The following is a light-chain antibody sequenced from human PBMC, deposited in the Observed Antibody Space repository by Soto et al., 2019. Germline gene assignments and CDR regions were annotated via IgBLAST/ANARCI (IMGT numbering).Light chain of an antibody. V-gene: IGLV2-8*01. Sequence: QSVLTQPPSASGSPGQSVTISCTGTSSDVGGYNYVSWYQQHPGKAPKLMIYEVSKRPSGVPDRFSGSKSGNTASLTVSGLQAEDEADYYCSSYAGSSYVFGTGTKVTGL. CDR2: EVS. J-gene: IGLJ1*01. CDR1: SSDVGGYNY. CDR3: SSYAGSSYV.